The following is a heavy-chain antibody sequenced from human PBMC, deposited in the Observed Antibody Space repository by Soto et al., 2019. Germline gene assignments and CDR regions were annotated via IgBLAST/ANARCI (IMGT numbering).Heavy chain of an antibody. Sequence: GGSLRLSCAASGFTFDDYAMHWVRQAPGKGLEWVSGISWNSGSIGYADSVKGRFTISRDNAKNSLYLQMNSLRAEDTALYYCAKGFGEDNGGYYYMDVWGKGTTVTVSS. J-gene: IGHJ6*03. CDR2: ISWNSGSI. CDR3: AKGFGEDNGGYYYMDV. D-gene: IGHD4-17*01. V-gene: IGHV3-9*01. CDR1: GFTFDDYA.